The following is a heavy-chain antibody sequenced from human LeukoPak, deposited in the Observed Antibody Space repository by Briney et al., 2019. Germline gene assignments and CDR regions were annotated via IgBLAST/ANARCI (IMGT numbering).Heavy chain of an antibody. Sequence: SETLSLTCTVSAYSIRSGYFWGWIRQPPGKGLEWIASIYLSGSTYYNPSLKSRVTISVDTSKNQFSLKLSSVTAADTAVYYCARVLYYDVLTGYYINGWFDPWGQGTLVTVSS. J-gene: IGHJ5*02. V-gene: IGHV4-38-2*02. D-gene: IGHD3-9*01. CDR1: AYSIRSGYF. CDR3: ARVLYYDVLTGYYINGWFDP. CDR2: IYLSGST.